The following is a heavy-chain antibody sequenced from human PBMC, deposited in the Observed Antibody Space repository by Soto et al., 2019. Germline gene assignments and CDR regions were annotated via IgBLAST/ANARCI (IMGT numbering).Heavy chain of an antibody. Sequence: GGSLRLSCAASGFTFDDYAMHWVRQAPGKGLEWVSGIGWNSGSIGYADPVKGRFTISRDNAKNSLYLQMNSLRAEDTALYYCARESREFSSSGGLDVWGQGTTVTVSS. CDR3: ARESREFSSSGGLDV. CDR2: IGWNSGSI. CDR1: GFTFDDYA. D-gene: IGHD3-10*01. J-gene: IGHJ6*02. V-gene: IGHV3-9*01.